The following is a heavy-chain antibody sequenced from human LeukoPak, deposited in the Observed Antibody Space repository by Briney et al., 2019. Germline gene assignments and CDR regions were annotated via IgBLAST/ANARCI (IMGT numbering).Heavy chain of an antibody. CDR2: ITSTTTYT. V-gene: IGHV3-21*04. Sequence: GGSLRLSCSASGFIFKTFGMNWVRQAPGKGLEWVSSITSTTTYTYYADSVKGRFTISRDNAKNSLYLQMNSLRAEDTAVYSCAKDARYSSSWYMGYYYYYYYMDVWGKGTTVTVSS. D-gene: IGHD6-13*01. CDR3: AKDARYSSSWYMGYYYYYYYMDV. CDR1: GFIFKTFG. J-gene: IGHJ6*03.